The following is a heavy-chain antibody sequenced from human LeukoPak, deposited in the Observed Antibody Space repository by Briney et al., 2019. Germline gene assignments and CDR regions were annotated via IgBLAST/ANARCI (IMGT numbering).Heavy chain of an antibody. CDR2: ISQNGDNT. CDR1: GFSFSSYV. D-gene: IGHD3-10*01. J-gene: IGHJ4*02. V-gene: IGHV3-64D*06. CDR3: MNPNHYGSGR. Sequence: GGSLRLSCSVTGFSFSSYVLHWGRQAPGKGLESVSGISQNGDNTYYADSVKGRFTISKDNSENTLYLQMNSLRPEDTAVYYCMNPNHYGSGRWGQGTLVTVSS.